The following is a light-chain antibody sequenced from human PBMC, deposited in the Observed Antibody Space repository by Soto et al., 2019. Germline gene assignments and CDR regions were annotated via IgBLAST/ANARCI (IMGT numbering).Light chain of an antibody. CDR1: QSISTY. CDR2: AAS. Sequence: DIQMTQSPLSLSASVGDRVTITCRSSQSISTYLNRFQQKPGKAPKLLIYAASSLQSGVPSRFSGSGSGTDFTLTISSLQPEDFATYYCQQSYSVPVTFGQGTKVDIK. CDR3: QQSYSVPVT. V-gene: IGKV1-39*01. J-gene: IGKJ1*01.